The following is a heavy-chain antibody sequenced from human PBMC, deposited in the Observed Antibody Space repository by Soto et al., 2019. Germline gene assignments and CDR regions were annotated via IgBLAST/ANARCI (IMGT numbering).Heavy chain of an antibody. CDR1: GFTFSRYC. CDR2: ISPDGGNK. J-gene: IGHJ6*02. Sequence: PGGSLRLSGAASGFTFSRYCMHWVRQAPCRGLEWVAVISPDGGNKYYGDSVKGRFAVSRDNSKGSLSLQMNSLRAEDTAVYYCARVLDRTISCYYYYGMDVSGQGTTVTVSS. V-gene: IGHV3-30*03. CDR3: ARVLDRTISCYYYYGMDV. D-gene: IGHD3-22*01.